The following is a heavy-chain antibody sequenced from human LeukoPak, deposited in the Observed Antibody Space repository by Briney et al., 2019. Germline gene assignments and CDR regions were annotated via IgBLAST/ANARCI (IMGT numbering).Heavy chain of an antibody. Sequence: GGSLRLSCAASGFTFSSYAMSWVRQAPGKGLEWVSAISGSGGSTYHADSVKGRFTISRDNSKNTLYLQMNSLRAEDTAVYYCAKDRWGFYGDLEDYFDYWGQGTLVTVSS. CDR3: AKDRWGFYGDLEDYFDY. V-gene: IGHV3-23*01. D-gene: IGHD4-17*01. J-gene: IGHJ4*02. CDR2: ISGSGGST. CDR1: GFTFSSYA.